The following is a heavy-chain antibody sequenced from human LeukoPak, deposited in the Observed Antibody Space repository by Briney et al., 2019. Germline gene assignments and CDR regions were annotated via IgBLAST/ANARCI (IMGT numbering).Heavy chain of an antibody. J-gene: IGHJ4*02. D-gene: IGHD4-17*01. CDR2: ISGSSSFT. Sequence: PGGSLRLSCAASGFTFSDYYISWVRQAPGKGLEWVSYISGSSSFTIYADSVKGRFTISRDNAKNSLYLQMNSLRAEDTAVYYCARLTLYGESALDYWGQGALVTVSS. V-gene: IGHV3-11*06. CDR3: ARLTLYGESALDY. CDR1: GFTFSDYY.